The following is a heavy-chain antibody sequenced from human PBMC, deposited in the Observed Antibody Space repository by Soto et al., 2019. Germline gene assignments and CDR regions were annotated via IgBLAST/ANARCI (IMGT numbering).Heavy chain of an antibody. CDR1: GGSFSGYY. CDR3: ARGLRGDIVVVPAAMLGYYFDY. CDR2: INHSGST. D-gene: IGHD2-2*01. J-gene: IGHJ4*02. V-gene: IGHV4-34*01. Sequence: QVQLQQWGAGLLKPSETLSLTCAVYGGSFSGYYWSWIRQPPGKGLEWIGEINHSGSTNYNPSLNSRVTISVDTSKNQFALKLSSVTAADTAVYYCARGLRGDIVVVPAAMLGYYFDYWGQGTLVTVSS.